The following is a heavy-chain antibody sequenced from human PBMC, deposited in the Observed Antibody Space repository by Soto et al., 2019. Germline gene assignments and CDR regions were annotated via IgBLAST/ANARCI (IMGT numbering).Heavy chain of an antibody. D-gene: IGHD2-2*02. CDR2: IIPIFGTA. J-gene: IGHJ6*02. Sequence: QVQLVQSGAEVKKPGSSVKVSCKASGGTFSIYAISWVRQAPGHGLEWMGGIIPIFGTANYAQKFQGRVTITADQSTSTAYMELRSLRSEDTAVYYCASLPISAYYYGMDVWGQGTTVTVSS. V-gene: IGHV1-69*01. CDR3: ASLPISAYYYGMDV. CDR1: GGTFSIYA.